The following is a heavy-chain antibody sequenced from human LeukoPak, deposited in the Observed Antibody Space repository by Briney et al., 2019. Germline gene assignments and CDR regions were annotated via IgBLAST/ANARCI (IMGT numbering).Heavy chain of an antibody. D-gene: IGHD2-15*01. V-gene: IGHV1-3*01. CDR1: GYTFTTYV. CDR3: ARVGCSGGSCYFDY. J-gene: IGHJ4*02. CDR2: INAGTGNR. Sequence: GASVKVSCKASGYTFTTYVMHWVRQAPGQRLEWMGWINAGTGNRKFSQKFQDRVTITSDTSASTVYMELSSLRSEDTAVYYCARVGCSGGSCYFDYWGQGTLVTVSS.